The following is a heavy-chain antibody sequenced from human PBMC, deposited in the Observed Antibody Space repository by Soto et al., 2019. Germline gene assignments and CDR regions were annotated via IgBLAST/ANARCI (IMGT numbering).Heavy chain of an antibody. CDR3: ARPLWRDDYNWGYFNL. J-gene: IGHJ2*01. CDR1: GFTFSSYA. D-gene: IGHD4-4*01. Sequence: ESGGGVVQPGRSLRLSCAASGFTFSSYAMHWVRQAPGKGLEWVAVISYDGSNKYYADSVKGRFTISRDNSKNTLYLQMNSLRTEDTAVYYCARPLWRDDYNWGYFNLWGRGTLVTVSS. CDR2: ISYDGSNK. V-gene: IGHV3-30-3*01.